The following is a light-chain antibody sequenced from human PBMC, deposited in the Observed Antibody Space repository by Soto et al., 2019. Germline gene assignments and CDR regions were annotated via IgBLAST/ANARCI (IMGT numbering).Light chain of an antibody. V-gene: IGKV1-27*01. CDR1: QGISHY. Sequence: DIQMTQSPSSLSASVRDRVTITCRSSQGISHYLAGYQQKPGKDPKLLIYAASTLQSGVPSRFSGSGSGTDFTLTISSLQPEDVATYYCQQYDSAPWTFGQGTKVEIK. CDR3: QQYDSAPWT. J-gene: IGKJ1*01. CDR2: AAS.